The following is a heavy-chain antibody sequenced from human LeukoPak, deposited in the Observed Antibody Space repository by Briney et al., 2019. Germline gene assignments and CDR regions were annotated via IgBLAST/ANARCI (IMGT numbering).Heavy chain of an antibody. CDR1: GYSISSGYY. Sequence: SETLSLTCTVSGYSISSGYYWGCIRQPPGKGLEWIGSFDQSGSTYYNPSLKSRVTISVDTSKNQFSLKLRSVTAADTAVYYCARLSSPYYYYYMDVWGKGTTVTISS. CDR3: ARLSSPYYYYYMDV. V-gene: IGHV4-38-2*02. D-gene: IGHD2-2*01. CDR2: FDQSGST. J-gene: IGHJ6*03.